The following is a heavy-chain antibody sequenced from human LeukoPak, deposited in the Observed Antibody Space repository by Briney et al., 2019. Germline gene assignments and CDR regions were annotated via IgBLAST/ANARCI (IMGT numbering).Heavy chain of an antibody. J-gene: IGHJ4*02. CDR2: INPHGGGT. Sequence: GASVKVSCKVSGSTFSDYYIHWVRQAPGQGLEWMGWINPHGGGTNYAEKFRGRVTMARDTSINTSYMELSRLTSDDTAIYYCARASYYDYVWGSYSHWGQGTLVTVSS. CDR1: GSTFSDYY. D-gene: IGHD3-16*01. CDR3: ARASYYDYVWGSYSH. V-gene: IGHV1-2*02.